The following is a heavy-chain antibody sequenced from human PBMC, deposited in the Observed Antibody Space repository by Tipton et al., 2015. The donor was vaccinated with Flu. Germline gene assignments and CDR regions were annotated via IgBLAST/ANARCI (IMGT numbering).Heavy chain of an antibody. CDR1: GFTFRRHG. CDR2: ISYDGSKK. D-gene: IGHD7-27*01. V-gene: IGHV3-30*07. J-gene: IGHJ4*02. CDR3: ARDPGDLDYSDH. Sequence: SLRLSCEASGFTFRRHGMHWVRQAPGKGLEWVAVISYDGSKKDYRDSVKGRFTLSRDNFKNMLFLQLNSLRPEDTAVYYCARDPGDLDYSDHWGQGTLVTVSS.